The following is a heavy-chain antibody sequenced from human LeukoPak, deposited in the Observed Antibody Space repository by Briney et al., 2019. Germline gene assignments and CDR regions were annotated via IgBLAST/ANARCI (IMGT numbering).Heavy chain of an antibody. D-gene: IGHD3-22*01. CDR1: GGSISNYY. V-gene: IGHV4-59*01. Sequence: SETLSLTCTVSGGSISNYYWSWIRQSPGNGLEWIGYIYYSGSTNYNPSLKSRFTISVDTSKNQVSLKLSSVTAADTAVYYCAREGSGSNPFDSWGQGTLVTVSS. CDR2: IYYSGST. CDR3: AREGSGSNPFDS. J-gene: IGHJ4*02.